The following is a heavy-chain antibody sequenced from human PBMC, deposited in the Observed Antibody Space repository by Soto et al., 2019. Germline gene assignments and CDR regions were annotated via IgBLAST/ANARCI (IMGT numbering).Heavy chain of an antibody. D-gene: IGHD4-17*01. J-gene: IGHJ4*02. V-gene: IGHV1-2*02. CDR2: IKPNGGT. CDR3: ARSLTTLTTSLDY. Sequence: QVQLVQSGAEVKRPGASVKVSCKASGYTLTANYMHWVREAPGQGLEWMGWIKPNGGTNYAQKFQGRVTMTRDTSIITAYMELSRLRSDDTAVYYCARSLTTLTTSLDYWGQGTLVTVSS. CDR1: GYTLTANY.